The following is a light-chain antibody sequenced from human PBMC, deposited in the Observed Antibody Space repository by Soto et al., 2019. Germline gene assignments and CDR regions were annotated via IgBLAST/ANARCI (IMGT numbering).Light chain of an antibody. CDR2: AAT. CDR3: QEATTFPLWT. Sequence: DIPMTQSPSSVSASIGDRVTITCRASQGFSNWLAWYQQKPGKAPQLLIYAATSLQAGVPSRFSGSVSGTDFTLTINSLQPEDFATYFCQEATTFPLWTFGQGTKVEFK. CDR1: QGFSNW. V-gene: IGKV1-12*01. J-gene: IGKJ1*01.